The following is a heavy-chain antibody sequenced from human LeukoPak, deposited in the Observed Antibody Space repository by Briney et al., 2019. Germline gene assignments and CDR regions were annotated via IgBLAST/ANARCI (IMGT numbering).Heavy chain of an antibody. Sequence: SETLSLTCTVSGGSISSYYWSWIRQPPGKGLEWLGYIYYSASTNYNPSLKSRVTISVDTSKNQFSLKLTSVTAADTAVYYCARDYYGSGSYSPFDPWGQGTLVTVSS. J-gene: IGHJ5*02. D-gene: IGHD3-10*01. CDR1: GGSISSYY. CDR2: IYYSAST. V-gene: IGHV4-59*01. CDR3: ARDYYGSGSYSPFDP.